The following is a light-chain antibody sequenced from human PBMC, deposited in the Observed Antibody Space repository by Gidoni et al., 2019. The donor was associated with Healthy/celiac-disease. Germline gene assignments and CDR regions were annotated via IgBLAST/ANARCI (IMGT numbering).Light chain of an antibody. CDR3: QQYNNWPPGPLT. V-gene: IGKV3-15*01. Sequence: EIVMTQSPATLSVSPGERATLSCRASQSVSSNFAWYQQKPGQAPRPLIYGASTRATGIPARFSGSGSGTEFTLTISSLQSEDFAVYYCQQYNNWPPGPLTFXGXTKVEIK. CDR2: GAS. CDR1: QSVSSN. J-gene: IGKJ4*01.